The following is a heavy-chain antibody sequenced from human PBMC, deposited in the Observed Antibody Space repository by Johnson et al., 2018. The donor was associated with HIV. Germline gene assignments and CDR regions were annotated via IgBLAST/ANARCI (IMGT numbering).Heavy chain of an antibody. J-gene: IGHJ3*02. V-gene: IGHV3-66*03. Sequence: VQLVESGGGLIQPGGSLRLSCAVSGFTVSSNYMTWVRRAPGKGLEWVSVISSDGNTYYADSVKGRFTISRDNSKNTLYLQMNSLRAEDTAVYYCARERRAGVKGAFDIWGQGTMVTVSS. CDR1: GFTVSSNY. CDR3: ARERRAGVKGAFDI. CDR2: ISSDGNT. D-gene: IGHD2-21*01.